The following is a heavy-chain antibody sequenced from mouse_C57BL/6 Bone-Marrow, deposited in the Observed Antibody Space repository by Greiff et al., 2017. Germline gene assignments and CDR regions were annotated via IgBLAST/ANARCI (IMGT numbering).Heavy chain of an antibody. CDR2: IDPEIGDT. Sequence: VQLQQSGAELVRPRASVKLSCTASGFNIKDDYIHWVKQRPEQGLEWIGWIDPEIGDTEYAQKFQGKATITADTSSNTAYLQLSSLTSEDTAVYYCSSFDGNSFDFWGRGTPLTVAS. J-gene: IGHJ2*01. CDR1: GFNIKDDY. V-gene: IGHV14-4*01. CDR3: SSFDGNSFDF. D-gene: IGHD2-3*01.